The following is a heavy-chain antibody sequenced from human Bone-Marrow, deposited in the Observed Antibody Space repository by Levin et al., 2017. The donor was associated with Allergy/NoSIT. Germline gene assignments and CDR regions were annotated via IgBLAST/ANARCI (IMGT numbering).Heavy chain of an antibody. J-gene: IGHJ6*02. CDR3: AKAVIAGAGIRYFYYGMDV. D-gene: IGHD6-13*01. Sequence: QSGGSLRLSCEASGFNFSNYGMHWVRQAPGKGLEWVAVISNDGSNIYYADSVKGRLTISRDNSKNTLYLQMNSLRGEDTAVYYCAKAVIAGAGIRYFYYGMDVWGQGITVTVSS. V-gene: IGHV3-30*18. CDR1: GFNFSNYG. CDR2: ISNDGSNI.